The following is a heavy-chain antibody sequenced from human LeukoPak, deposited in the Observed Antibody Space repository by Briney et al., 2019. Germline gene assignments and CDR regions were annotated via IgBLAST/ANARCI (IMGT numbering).Heavy chain of an antibody. D-gene: IGHD1-26*01. CDR3: ARILRGSGSYGAFDI. CDR1: GFTCSSYS. V-gene: IGHV3-48*02. Sequence: GGSLGLSCVASGFTCSSYSMNWVRQAPGKGLQYISYISSSSTINYADSVKGRFTISRDDAKNSLYLQMNSLRDEDTAVYYCARILRGSGSYGAFDIWGQGTMVTVSS. J-gene: IGHJ3*02. CDR2: ISSSSTI.